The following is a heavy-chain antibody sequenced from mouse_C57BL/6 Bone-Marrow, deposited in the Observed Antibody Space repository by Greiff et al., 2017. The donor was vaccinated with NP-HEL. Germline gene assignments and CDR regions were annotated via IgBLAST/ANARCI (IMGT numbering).Heavy chain of an antibody. CDR2: INPSSGYT. CDR1: GYTFTSYT. CDR3: ARTEDLYYFDY. J-gene: IGHJ2*01. V-gene: IGHV1-4*01. Sequence: QVQLQQSGAELARPGASVKMSCKASGYTFTSYTMHWVKQRPGQGLAWIGYINPSSGYTKYNQKFKDKATLTADKSSSTAYMQLSSLTSEDSAVYYCARTEDLYYFDYWGQGTTLTVSS.